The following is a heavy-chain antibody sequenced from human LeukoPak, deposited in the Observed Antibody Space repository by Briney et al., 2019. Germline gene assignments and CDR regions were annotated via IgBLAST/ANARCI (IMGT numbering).Heavy chain of an antibody. J-gene: IGHJ4*02. CDR2: SYSSGST. D-gene: IGHD2-2*01. CDR1: GGSISSRTYY. V-gene: IGHV4-39*01. Sequence: PSETLSLTCTVSGGSISSRTYYWGWIRQPPGKELEWIGSSYSSGSTYYNPSLKSRVTISVDTSKNQFSLKLRSVTAADTAVYYCARLADCSSTRCHDYWGQGTLVTVSS. CDR3: ARLADCSSTRCHDY.